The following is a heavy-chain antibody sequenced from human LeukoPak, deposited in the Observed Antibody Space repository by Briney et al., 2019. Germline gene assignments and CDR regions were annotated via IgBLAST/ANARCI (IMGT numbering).Heavy chain of an antibody. CDR2: IYHTGLT. D-gene: IGHD2-2*01. Sequence: SETLSLTCTVSGGSMSGHWWSWVRQSPGKGLEWIAHIYHTGLTYFNPPLQSRVTISVDTPKKQFPLTLSSVTAADAAVYFCAKYMPVSTPRHYMDVWGKGTTVAVSS. J-gene: IGHJ6*03. CDR3: AKYMPVSTPRHYMDV. V-gene: IGHV4-59*11. CDR1: GGSMSGHW.